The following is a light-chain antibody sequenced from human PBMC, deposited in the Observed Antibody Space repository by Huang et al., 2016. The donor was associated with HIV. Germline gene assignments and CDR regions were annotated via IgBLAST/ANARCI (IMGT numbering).Light chain of an antibody. CDR2: WAS. Sequence: DIVMTQSPDLLAVSLGQRATMNCKSNQSFLYKSNQKHYGAWFQQTPGQPLKLLIHWASIRASGGPDRLRGGGSGTEFTLTISNLQAADVAVYYCQQYFTTPWTFGQGTKVEIK. V-gene: IGKV4-1*01. J-gene: IGKJ1*01. CDR3: QQYFTTPWT. CDR1: QSFLYKSNQKHY.